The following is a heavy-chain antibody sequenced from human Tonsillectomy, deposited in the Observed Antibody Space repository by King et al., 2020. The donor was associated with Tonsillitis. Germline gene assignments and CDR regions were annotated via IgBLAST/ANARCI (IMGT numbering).Heavy chain of an antibody. V-gene: IGHV3-30*18. CDR2: ISFDGKHK. CDR1: GFTFSNYG. J-gene: IGHJ4*02. D-gene: IGHD3-3*01. CDR3: AKGTDAFDFWSGYDY. Sequence: VQLVESGGSVVQPGRSLRLSCAASGFTFSNYGVHWVRQAPGKGLEWVAVISFDGKHKFFADSVKGRFTVSRDTSNSTLYLQMNSLRAKETAVYYCAKGTDAFDFWSGYDYWGQGTLVIVSS.